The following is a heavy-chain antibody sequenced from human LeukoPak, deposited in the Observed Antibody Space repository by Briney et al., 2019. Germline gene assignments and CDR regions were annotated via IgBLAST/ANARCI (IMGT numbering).Heavy chain of an antibody. CDR1: GFTFNRYW. J-gene: IGHJ4*02. V-gene: IGHV3-74*01. CDR3: VSRNYGSSPFDY. Sequence: GGSLRLSCAAAGFTFNRYWMHWVRQAPGKGLVWVSRISSDGSNTNYADSVKGRFTISRDNAENTLYLQMDSLTAEDTAVYYCVSRNYGSSPFDYWGQGTLVTVSS. D-gene: IGHD4-17*01. CDR2: ISSDGSNT.